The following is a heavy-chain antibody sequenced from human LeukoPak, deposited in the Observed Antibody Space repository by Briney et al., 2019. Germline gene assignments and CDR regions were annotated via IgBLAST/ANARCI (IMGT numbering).Heavy chain of an antibody. J-gene: IGHJ4*02. CDR3: TTLLLWFGGLSRNDY. D-gene: IGHD3-10*01. V-gene: IGHV3-23*03. CDR2: IYAGGSPYSDGPT. Sequence: GGSLRLSCAASGFTVGSNTMSWVRQAPGKGLEWVSVIYAGGSPYSDGPTFYADSVKGRFTISRDNSDNTLYLQMNSLKTEDTAVYYCTTLLLWFGGLSRNDYWGQGTLVTVSS. CDR1: GFTVGSNT.